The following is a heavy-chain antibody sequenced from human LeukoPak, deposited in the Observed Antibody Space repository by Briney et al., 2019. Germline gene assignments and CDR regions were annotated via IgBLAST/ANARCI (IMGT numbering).Heavy chain of an antibody. D-gene: IGHD4-17*01. Sequence: GGSLRLSCAASGFTFGSYEMNWVRQAPGKGLEWVSYVSTGGSTIYYADSVKGRFTISRDNAKNSLYLQMNSLRAEDTAVYYCARELNDYENDYWGQGTLVTVSS. CDR2: VSTGGSTI. CDR1: GFTFGSYE. CDR3: ARELNDYENDY. V-gene: IGHV3-48*03. J-gene: IGHJ4*02.